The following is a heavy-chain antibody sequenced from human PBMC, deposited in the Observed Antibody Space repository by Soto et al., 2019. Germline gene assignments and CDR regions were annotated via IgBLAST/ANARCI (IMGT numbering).Heavy chain of an antibody. J-gene: IGHJ4*02. Sequence: QVQLVESGGGVVQPGRSLRLSCAASGFTFSNYGMHWVRQAPGKGLEGVAVLWYDGNNKHYADSVKGRFTISRDNSKNTLYLQMNSLRAEDTAVYYCTLSSGYYYFDCWGQGTLVTVSS. CDR1: GFTFSNYG. CDR3: TLSSGYYYFDC. CDR2: LWYDGNNK. D-gene: IGHD3-3*01. V-gene: IGHV3-33*01.